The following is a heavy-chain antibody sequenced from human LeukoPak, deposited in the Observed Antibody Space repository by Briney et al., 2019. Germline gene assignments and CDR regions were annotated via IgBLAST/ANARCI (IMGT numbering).Heavy chain of an antibody. CDR1: GFTFSSYA. CDR2: FSATGGNT. J-gene: IGHJ5*02. Sequence: QPGGSLRLSCAASGFTFSSYAMSWVRQAPGKGLEWVSGFSATGGNTHYADSVKGRFTISRDNSKNSLYLQMNSLRADDTAVYYCAKGGLVHRFDPWGQGTLVTVSS. CDR3: AKGGLVHRFDP. V-gene: IGHV3-23*01.